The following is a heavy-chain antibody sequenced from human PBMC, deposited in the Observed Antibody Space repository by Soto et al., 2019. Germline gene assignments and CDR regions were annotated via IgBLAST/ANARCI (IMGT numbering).Heavy chain of an antibody. CDR1: GFTFSTYS. J-gene: IGHJ6*03. V-gene: IGHV3-48*01. CDR2: ISSGSSTI. CDR3: TRSAYIDV. D-gene: IGHD2-2*01. Sequence: PGGSLRLSCAASGFTFSTYSMNWVRQAPGKGLEWVSYISSGSSTIYYADSVKGRFTISRDNAKNSLYLQMDSLRAEDTAVYYATRSAYIDVWGTGTTVPVSS.